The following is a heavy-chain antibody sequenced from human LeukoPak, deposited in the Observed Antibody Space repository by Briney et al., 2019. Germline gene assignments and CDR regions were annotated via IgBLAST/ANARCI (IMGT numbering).Heavy chain of an antibody. J-gene: IGHJ4*02. V-gene: IGHV4-4*07. CDR1: GGSISSYY. CDR3: ARDGTRYYDFWSGYLFDY. Sequence: SETLSLTCTVSGGSISSYYWSWIRQPAGKGLEWIGRIYTSGSTNYNPSLKSRVTMSIDTSKNQFSLKLSSVTAADTAVYYCARDGTRYYDFWSGYLFDYWGQGTLVTVSS. CDR2: IYTSGST. D-gene: IGHD3-3*01.